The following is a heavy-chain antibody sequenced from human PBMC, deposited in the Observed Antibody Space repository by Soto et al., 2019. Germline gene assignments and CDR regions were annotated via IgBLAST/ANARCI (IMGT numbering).Heavy chain of an antibody. D-gene: IGHD2-2*03. CDR3: ARDARLLASSGYCSSTSCDHAFDI. V-gene: IGHV3-30-3*01. Sequence: QVQLVESGGGVVQPGRSLRLSCAASGFTFSSYAMHWVRQAPGKGLEWVAVISYDGSNKYYADSVKGRFTISRDNSKNMLDVQMQSLRADDTAVYYCARDARLLASSGYCSSTSCDHAFDIWGQGTMVTVSS. CDR1: GFTFSSYA. CDR2: ISYDGSNK. J-gene: IGHJ3*02.